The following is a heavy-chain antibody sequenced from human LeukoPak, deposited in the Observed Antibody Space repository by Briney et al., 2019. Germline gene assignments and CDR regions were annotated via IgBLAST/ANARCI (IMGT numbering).Heavy chain of an antibody. Sequence: CGPTLVNPTQTLTLTCTFSGFSPSTNGVGLGWIRQPPVKALGLLALIYWNDDKRYSSSLNSRLTITNDTSKNQVVLTMTNMDPVDTATYYCAYALTGVPATFFDPWGQGTLVTVSS. D-gene: IGHD4-23*01. J-gene: IGHJ5*02. CDR3: AYALTGVPATFFDP. V-gene: IGHV2-5*01. CDR2: IYWNDDK. CDR1: GFSPSTNGVG.